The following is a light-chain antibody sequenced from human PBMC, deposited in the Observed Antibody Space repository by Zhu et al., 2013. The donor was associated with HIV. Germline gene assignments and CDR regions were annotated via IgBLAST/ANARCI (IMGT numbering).Light chain of an antibody. V-gene: IGKV1-9*01. CDR1: QGITSY. J-gene: IGKJ2*01. CDR3: QQLKTYPRS. Sequence: DIQMTQSPSTLSASVGDRVTLACRASQGITSYLAWYQQKAGKAPKLLIYAASTLQSGVPSRFSGSGSGTEFTLTISSLQPEDFATYYCQQLKTYPRSFGQGTKVEI. CDR2: AAS.